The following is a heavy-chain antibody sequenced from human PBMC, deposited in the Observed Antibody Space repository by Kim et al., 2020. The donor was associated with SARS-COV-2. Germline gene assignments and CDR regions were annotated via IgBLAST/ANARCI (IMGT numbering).Heavy chain of an antibody. CDR2: IYYSGST. CDR1: GVSISSYY. D-gene: IGHD4-17*01. CDR3: ARALRWHFDY. V-gene: IGHV4-59*01. Sequence: SETLSLTCTVSGVSISSYYWSWIRQPPGKGLEWIGYIYYSGSTNYNPYLKSRVTISVDTSKNQFSLKLSSVTAADTAVYYCARALRWHFDYWGQGTLVTVSS. J-gene: IGHJ4*02.